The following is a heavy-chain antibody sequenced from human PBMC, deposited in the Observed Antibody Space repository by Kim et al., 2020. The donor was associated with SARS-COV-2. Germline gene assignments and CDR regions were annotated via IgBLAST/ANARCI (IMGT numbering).Heavy chain of an antibody. J-gene: IGHJ6*02. Sequence: GGSLRLSCAASGFTFSSYGMHWVRQAPGKGLEWVAVISYDGSNKYYENSVKGRFTISRDNSKNTLYLQMNSLRAEDTAVYYCAKESGSGSYYAWTYYYYGMDVWGQGTTVTVSS. V-gene: IGHV3-30*18. CDR2: ISYDGSNK. D-gene: IGHD3-10*01. CDR1: GFTFSSYG. CDR3: AKESGSGSYYAWTYYYYGMDV.